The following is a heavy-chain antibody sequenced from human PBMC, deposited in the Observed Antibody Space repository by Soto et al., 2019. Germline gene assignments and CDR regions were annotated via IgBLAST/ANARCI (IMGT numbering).Heavy chain of an antibody. CDR2: IYYSGST. J-gene: IGHJ5*02. D-gene: IGHD2-2*02. CDR3: ARQSGYCSSTSCYSWFDP. V-gene: IGHV4-59*08. CDR1: GGSITSYY. Sequence: QVQLQESGPGLVKPSETLSLTCTVSGGSITSYYWSWIRQPPGKGLEWIGYIYYSGSTNPNPSLKSRVTIPVDTSNNHPSLKLTSVTAAHTAVYYCARQSGYCSSTSCYSWFDPWGQGTLVTVSS.